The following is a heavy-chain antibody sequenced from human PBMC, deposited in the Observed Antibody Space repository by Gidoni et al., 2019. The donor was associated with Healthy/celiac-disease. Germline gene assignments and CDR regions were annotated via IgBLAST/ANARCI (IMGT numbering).Heavy chain of an antibody. J-gene: IGHJ4*02. CDR1: GFTFDDYA. Sequence: EVQLVESGGGLVQPGRSLRLSCAASGFTFDDYAMHWVRQAPGKGLEWVSGISWNSGSIGYADSVKGRFTISRDNAKNSLYLQMNSLRAEDTALYYCAKGEGPGYCSGGSCDALDYWGQGTLVTVSS. CDR3: AKGEGPGYCSGGSCDALDY. D-gene: IGHD2-15*01. V-gene: IGHV3-9*01. CDR2: ISWNSGSI.